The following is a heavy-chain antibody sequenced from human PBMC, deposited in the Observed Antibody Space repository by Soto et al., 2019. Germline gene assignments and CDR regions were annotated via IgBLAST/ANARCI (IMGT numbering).Heavy chain of an antibody. CDR2: IDTSGTKK. CDR3: ASHYDMWSGYLSPVDY. D-gene: IGHD3-3*01. CDR1: GYTFSDYY. Sequence: QVQLVESGGDLVKPGGSLRLSCAASGYTFSDYYMSWIRQAPGKGLEWISYIDTSGTKKYYPDSVKGRFTITRDNAKNSLYLEMNSLRDEDTAVYYCASHYDMWSGYLSPVDYWGQGTLVTVSS. J-gene: IGHJ4*02. V-gene: IGHV3-11*01.